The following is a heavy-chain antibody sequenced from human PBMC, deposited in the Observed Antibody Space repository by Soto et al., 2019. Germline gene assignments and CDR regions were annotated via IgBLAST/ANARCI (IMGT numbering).Heavy chain of an antibody. CDR2: IKSDGSER. CDR1: GFSFSTFW. J-gene: IGHJ4*02. D-gene: IGHD1-26*01. Sequence: GGSLRLSCAASGFSFSTFWMDWVRQAPGKGLEWVARIKSDGSERYYVDSVKGRFTISRDNAKNSLYLEASSLRVEDSAVYYCARGGYWALDDWGQGTLVTVAS. V-gene: IGHV3-7*01. CDR3: ARGGYWALDD.